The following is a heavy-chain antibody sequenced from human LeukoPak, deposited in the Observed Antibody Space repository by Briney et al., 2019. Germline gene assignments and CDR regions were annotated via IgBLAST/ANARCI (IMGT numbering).Heavy chain of an antibody. CDR1: GFTFDDYG. V-gene: IGHV3-20*04. CDR2: INWNGGST. Sequence: GGSLRLSCAASGFTFDDYGMSWVRQAPGKGLEWVSGINWNGGSTGYADSVKGRFTISRDNAKNSLYLQVNSLRAEDTALYYCARSYYYDSSGYSRPFDYWGQGTLVTVSS. CDR3: ARSYYYDSSGYSRPFDY. D-gene: IGHD3-22*01. J-gene: IGHJ4*02.